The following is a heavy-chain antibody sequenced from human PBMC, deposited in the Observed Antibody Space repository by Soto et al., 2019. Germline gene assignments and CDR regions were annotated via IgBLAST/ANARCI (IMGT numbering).Heavy chain of an antibody. CDR3: AKSQIGAARYGDY. Sequence: EVQLLESGGGLVQPGGSLGLSGAASAFTFRKYPMNWVPQAPGKGLEWVSAIGGSGGTTYYADSVKGRFTISRDNSKNTLYMQMNNLKAEDTAVYYCAKSQIGAARYGDYWGQGTLVTVSS. V-gene: IGHV3-23*01. J-gene: IGHJ4*01. D-gene: IGHD6-13*01. CDR1: AFTFRKYP. CDR2: IGGSGGTT.